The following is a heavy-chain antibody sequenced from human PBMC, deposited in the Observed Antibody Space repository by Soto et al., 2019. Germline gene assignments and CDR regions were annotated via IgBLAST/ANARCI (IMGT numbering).Heavy chain of an antibody. J-gene: IGHJ3*02. Sequence: SETLSLTCTVSGGSISSGGYYWSWIRQHPGKGLEWIGYIYYSGSTYYNPSLKSRVTISVDTSKNQFSLKLSSVTAADTAVYYCAREGDPGNEYSEPGAFDIWGQGTMVTVSS. CDR2: IYYSGST. V-gene: IGHV4-31*03. CDR3: AREGDPGNEYSEPGAFDI. CDR1: GGSISSGGYY. D-gene: IGHD4-4*01.